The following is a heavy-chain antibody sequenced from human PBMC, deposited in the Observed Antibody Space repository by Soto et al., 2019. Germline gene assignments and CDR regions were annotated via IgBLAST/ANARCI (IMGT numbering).Heavy chain of an antibody. J-gene: IGHJ6*02. CDR2: IRSKSYGGTT. Sequence: PVGSLRLSCTGSGFTFGDYGMTWVRQAQGKGLEWVGFIRSKSYGGTTEYAASVKGRLTIARDDSKSIAYLQMNRLTSEDTGVYYCARSPCYSNGGGRGPYYYHVMDVWGQRTTVTGSS. V-gene: IGHV3-49*04. CDR3: ARSPCYSNGGGRGPYYYHVMDV. CDR1: GFTFGDYG. D-gene: IGHD6-19*01.